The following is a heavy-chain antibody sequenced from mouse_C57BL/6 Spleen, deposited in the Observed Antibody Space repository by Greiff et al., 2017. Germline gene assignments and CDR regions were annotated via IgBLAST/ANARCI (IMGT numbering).Heavy chain of an antibody. V-gene: IGHV1-15*01. CDR2: IDPETGGT. D-gene: IGHD1-1*01. J-gene: IGHJ4*01. CDR1: GYTFTDYE. Sequence: QVQLQQSGAELVRPGASVTLSCKASGYTFTDYEMHWVKQTPVHGLEWIGAIDPETGGTASNQKFKGKAILTADKSSSTAYMELRSLTSEDSAVYYCTRDKSSFSSYWGQGTSVTVSS. CDR3: TRDKSSFSSY.